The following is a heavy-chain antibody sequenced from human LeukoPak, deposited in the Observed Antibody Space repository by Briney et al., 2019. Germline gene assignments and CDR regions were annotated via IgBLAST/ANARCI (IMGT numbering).Heavy chain of an antibody. Sequence: ASVKVSCKTSGYAFTNYGISWVRQAPGQGLEWMGWINPNSGGTNYAQKFQGRVTMTRDTSISTAYMELSRLRSDDTAVYYCARVYFDWSEYFQHWGQGTLVTVSS. CDR3: ARVYFDWSEYFQH. D-gene: IGHD3-9*01. J-gene: IGHJ1*01. V-gene: IGHV1-2*02. CDR2: INPNSGGT. CDR1: GYAFTNYG.